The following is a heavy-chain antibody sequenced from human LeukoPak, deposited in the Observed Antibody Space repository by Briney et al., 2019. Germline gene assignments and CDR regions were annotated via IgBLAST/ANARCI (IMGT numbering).Heavy chain of an antibody. V-gene: IGHV5-51*01. CDR2: IYPSDSDT. J-gene: IGHJ4*02. CDR1: GYTFGTYC. D-gene: IGHD1-20*01. CDR3: ARLGLTGTALYYFEY. Sequence: GESLKISCKGSGYTFGTYCIAWVRQMPGKGLEWMGIIYPSDSDTTYSPSFQGQVTISADKSISTAYLRWSSLKASDTAIYFCARLGLTGTALYYFEYWGQGTLVTVSS.